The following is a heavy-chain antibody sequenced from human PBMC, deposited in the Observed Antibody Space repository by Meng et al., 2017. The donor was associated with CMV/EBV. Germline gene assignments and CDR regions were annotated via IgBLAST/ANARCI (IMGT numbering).Heavy chain of an antibody. CDR2: IYYSGST. J-gene: IGHJ5*02. V-gene: IGHV4-39*01. D-gene: IGHD3-9*01. CDR3: ARHHPRLRYFDWFPNWFDP. CDR1: SSSYY. Sequence: SSSYYWGWSRQPPGKGLEWIGSIYYSGSTYYNPSLKSRVTISVDTSKNQFSLKLSSVTAADTAVYYCARHHPRLRYFDWFPNWFDPWGQGTLVTRLL.